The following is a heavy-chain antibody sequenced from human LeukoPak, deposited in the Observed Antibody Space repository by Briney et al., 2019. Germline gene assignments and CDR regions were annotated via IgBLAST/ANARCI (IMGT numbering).Heavy chain of an antibody. CDR1: GGSFSGYY. CDR3: AREGRRQRGLGSDY. J-gene: IGHJ4*02. D-gene: IGHD6-19*01. V-gene: IGHV4-34*01. CDR2: INHSGST. Sequence: SETLSLTCAVYGGSFSGYYWSWIRQPPGKGLEWIGEINHSGSTNYNPSLKSRVTISVDTSKNQFSLMLSSVTAADTAVYYCAREGRRQRGLGSDYWGQGTLVTVSS.